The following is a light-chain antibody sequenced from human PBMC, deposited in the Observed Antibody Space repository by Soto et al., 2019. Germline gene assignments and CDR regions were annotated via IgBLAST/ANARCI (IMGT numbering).Light chain of an antibody. Sequence: QSVLTQPASVSGSPGQSITMSCTGTSSDVGGYNYVSWYQQHPGKAPKVMIYEVSNRPSGVSNRFSGSKSGNTASLTISGLQAEDEADYYCNSYSSTTPLYVFGTGTKVTVL. J-gene: IGLJ1*01. CDR1: SSDVGGYNY. V-gene: IGLV2-14*01. CDR3: NSYSSTTPLYV. CDR2: EVS.